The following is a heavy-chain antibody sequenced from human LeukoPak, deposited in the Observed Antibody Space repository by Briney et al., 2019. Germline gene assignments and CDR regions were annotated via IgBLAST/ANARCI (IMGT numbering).Heavy chain of an antibody. CDR1: GYTFTSYG. V-gene: IGHV1-18*01. J-gene: IGHJ4*02. Sequence: ASVKVSCKASGYTFTSYGISWVRQAPGQGVEWMGWISAYNGNKNYAQKLRGGVTMTTDTYTSKAYMELRRLRSDDTAVYYCAREPLTLWGQGTLVTVSS. CDR3: AREPLTL. CDR2: ISAYNGNK.